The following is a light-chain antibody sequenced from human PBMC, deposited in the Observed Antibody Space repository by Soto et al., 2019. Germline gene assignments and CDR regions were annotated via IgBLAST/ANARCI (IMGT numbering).Light chain of an antibody. CDR3: QQRGNWPPVT. V-gene: IGKV3-11*01. Sequence: EIVLTQSPATLSLSPGERATLSCRASQSVSSYLAWYQQKPGQAPRLLIYDASNRATGIPARFSGSGSGTDFTLTISSLGPEDFAFYYCQQRGNWPPVTFGGGTKVEIK. J-gene: IGKJ4*01. CDR1: QSVSSY. CDR2: DAS.